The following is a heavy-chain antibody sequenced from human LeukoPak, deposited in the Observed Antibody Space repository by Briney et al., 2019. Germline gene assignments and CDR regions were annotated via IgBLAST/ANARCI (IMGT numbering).Heavy chain of an antibody. CDR2: IYYSTNT. D-gene: IGHD6-19*01. CDR3: VRRVAGTFYFDK. J-gene: IGHJ4*02. CDR1: GESIKSTSNY. V-gene: IGHV4-39*01. Sequence: SETLSLTYSVSGESIKSTSNYWAWVRQPPGKGLEWIGHIYYSTNTYYNSSLKSRVTISDDTSKNQVSLSLRSVTAADTALYFCVRRVAGTFYFDKWGEGSLVSVSS.